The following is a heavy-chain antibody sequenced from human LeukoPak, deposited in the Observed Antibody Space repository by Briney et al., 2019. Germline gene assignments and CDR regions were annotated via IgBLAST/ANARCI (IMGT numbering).Heavy chain of an antibody. Sequence: SETLSLTCTVSGGSIGSSSYYWGWIRQPPGKGLEWIGSIYYSGSTYYNPSLKSRVTISVDTSKNQFSLKLSSVTAADTAVYYCARRYGSSGWYSTAYFDYWGQGTLVTVSS. J-gene: IGHJ4*02. CDR3: ARRYGSSGWYSTAYFDY. CDR1: GGSIGSSSYY. CDR2: IYYSGST. D-gene: IGHD6-19*01. V-gene: IGHV4-39*01.